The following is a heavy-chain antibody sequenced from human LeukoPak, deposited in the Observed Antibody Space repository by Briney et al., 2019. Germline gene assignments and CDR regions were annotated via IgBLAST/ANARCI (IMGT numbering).Heavy chain of an antibody. J-gene: IGHJ5*02. CDR2: IIPIFGTA. CDR3: ARDPGHHGQQWLVPNWFDP. D-gene: IGHD6-19*01. Sequence: GASVKVSCTASGGTFSSYAISWVRQAPGQGLEWMGGIIPIFGTANYAQKFQGRVPITADKSTSTAYMELSSLRSEDTAVYYCARDPGHHGQQWLVPNWFDPWGQGTLVTVSS. CDR1: GGTFSSYA. V-gene: IGHV1-69*06.